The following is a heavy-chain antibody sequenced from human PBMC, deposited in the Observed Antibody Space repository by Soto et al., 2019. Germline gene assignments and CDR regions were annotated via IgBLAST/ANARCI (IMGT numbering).Heavy chain of an antibody. D-gene: IGHD2-15*01. J-gene: IGHJ4*02. Sequence: GGSLRLSCAASGFTFSSYAMSWVRQAPGKGLEWVSAISGSGGSTYYADSVKGRFTISRDNSKNTLYLQMNSLRAEDTAVYYCAKVPSIVVVVAATLYFDYWGQGTLVTVSS. CDR2: ISGSGGST. CDR1: GFTFSSYA. V-gene: IGHV3-23*01. CDR3: AKVPSIVVVVAATLYFDY.